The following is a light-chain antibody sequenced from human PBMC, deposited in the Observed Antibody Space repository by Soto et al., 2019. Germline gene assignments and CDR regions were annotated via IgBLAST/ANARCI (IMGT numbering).Light chain of an antibody. CDR1: QSVSSNY. Sequence: EIVLTQSPGTLSLSPGERATLSCRPSQSVSSNYLAWYRRKPGQAPRLLIYVASNRATDIPGRFSGSGSGTDFTLTITRLEPEDVAVYYCQQYGSSPPTFGPGTRVEIK. V-gene: IGKV3-20*01. J-gene: IGKJ1*01. CDR2: VAS. CDR3: QQYGSSPPT.